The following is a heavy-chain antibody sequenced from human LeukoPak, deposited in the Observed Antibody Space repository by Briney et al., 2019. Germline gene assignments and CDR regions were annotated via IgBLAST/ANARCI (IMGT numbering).Heavy chain of an antibody. CDR1: GYTFTSYG. J-gene: IGHJ4*02. Sequence: ASVKVSCKASGYTFTSYGNSWVRQAPGQGLEWMGWISAYNGNTNYAQKLQGRVTMTTDTSTSTAYMELRSLRSDDTAVYYRATTVPAAYYFDYWGQGTLVTVSS. CDR3: ATTVPAAYYFDY. V-gene: IGHV1-18*01. CDR2: ISAYNGNT. D-gene: IGHD2-2*01.